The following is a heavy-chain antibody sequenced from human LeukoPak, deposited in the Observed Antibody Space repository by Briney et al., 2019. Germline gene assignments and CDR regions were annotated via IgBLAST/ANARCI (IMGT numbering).Heavy chain of an antibody. CDR3: AREAPSYDYVWGTHSWYMDV. V-gene: IGHV4-30-4*08. CDR1: GGSISSGDYY. J-gene: IGHJ6*03. D-gene: IGHD3-16*01. Sequence: PSETLSLTCTVSGGSISSGDYYWSWIRQPPGKGLEWIGYIYYSGSTYYNPSLKSLVTISVDTSKNQFSLKLSSVTAADTAVYYCAREAPSYDYVWGTHSWYMDVWGKGTTVTVSS. CDR2: IYYSGST.